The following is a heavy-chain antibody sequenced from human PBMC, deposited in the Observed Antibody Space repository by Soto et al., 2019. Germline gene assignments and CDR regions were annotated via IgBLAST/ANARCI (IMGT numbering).Heavy chain of an antibody. D-gene: IGHD5-18*01. CDR1: GGSISSYY. J-gene: IGHJ4*02. CDR3: ARAGYSYNTGYYFDY. V-gene: IGHV4-59*01. CDR2: VYYSGTT. Sequence: SETLSLTCIVSGGSISSYYWSWIRQPPGKGLEWIGYVYYSGTTYHNPSLKSRVTMSVDTSNNQFSLKVSSVTAADTAVYYCARAGYSYNTGYYFDYWGQGTLVTVS.